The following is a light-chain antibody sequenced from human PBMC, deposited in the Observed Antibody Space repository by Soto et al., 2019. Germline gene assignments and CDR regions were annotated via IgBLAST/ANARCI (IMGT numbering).Light chain of an antibody. CDR2: DAS. Sequence: EIVLTQSPATLSLSPGERATLSCRASQSVSSYLAWYQQKPGQAPRLLIYDASNRATGIPARFSGSGSGTDFTLTISSREPEDFAVYYCQKRSNWPLTFGGGTKVEIK. CDR1: QSVSSY. V-gene: IGKV3-11*01. J-gene: IGKJ4*01. CDR3: QKRSNWPLT.